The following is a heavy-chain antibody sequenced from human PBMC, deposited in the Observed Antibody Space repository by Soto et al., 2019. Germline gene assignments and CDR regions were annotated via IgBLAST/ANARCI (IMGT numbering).Heavy chain of an antibody. CDR1: GGTFSSYT. CDR2: IIPFLGIA. V-gene: IGHV1-69*08. CDR3: ARDIRYYYGSGSLDYGMDV. J-gene: IGHJ6*02. Sequence: QVQLVQSGAEVKKPGSSVKVSCKASGGTFSSYTISWVRQAPGQGLEWMGRIIPFLGIANYAQKFQGRVTITADKSTRTAYMELGSLRSEDTAVYYCARDIRYYYGSGSLDYGMDVWGQGTTVTVSS. D-gene: IGHD3-10*01.